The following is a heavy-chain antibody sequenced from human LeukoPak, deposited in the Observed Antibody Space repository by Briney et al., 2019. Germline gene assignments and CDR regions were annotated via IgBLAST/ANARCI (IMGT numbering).Heavy chain of an antibody. CDR2: ISRSGDNT. CDR1: GFTFSSYA. J-gene: IGHJ4*02. CDR3: AKDLWWELLHDY. Sequence: GGPLRLSCAASGFTFSSYAMSWVRQAPGKGLEWVSAISRSGDNTYYADSVKGRFTICRDNSKITLYLQMNSLRAEDTAVYYCAKDLWWELLHDYWGQGTLVTVSS. V-gene: IGHV3-23*01. D-gene: IGHD1-26*01.